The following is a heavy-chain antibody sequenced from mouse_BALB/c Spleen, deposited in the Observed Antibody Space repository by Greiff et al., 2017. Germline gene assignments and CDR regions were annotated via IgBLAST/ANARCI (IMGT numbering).Heavy chain of an antibody. Sequence: EVQRVESGPELVKPGASVKISCKASGYSFTGYFMNWVKQSHGKSLEWIGRINPYNGDTFYNQKFKGKATLTVDKSSSTAHMELLSLTSEDSAVYYCGKGNGNYGEFAYWGQGTLVTVSA. CDR2: INPYNGDT. J-gene: IGHJ3*01. V-gene: IGHV1-37*01. CDR3: GKGNGNYGEFAY. CDR1: GYSFTGYF. D-gene: IGHD2-1*01.